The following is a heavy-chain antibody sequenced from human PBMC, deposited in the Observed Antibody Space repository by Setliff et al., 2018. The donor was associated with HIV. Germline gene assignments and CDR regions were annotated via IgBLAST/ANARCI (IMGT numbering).Heavy chain of an antibody. D-gene: IGHD3-22*01. CDR3: ARDGWAYYYHSSGYWASDAFDI. CDR2: ISSSSSYI. CDR1: GFTFSSYS. V-gene: IGHV3-21*01. J-gene: IGHJ3*02. Sequence: GGSLRLSCAASGFTFSSYSMNWVRQAPGKGLEWVSSISSSSSYIYYADSVKGRFTISRDNAKNSLYLQMNSLRAEDTAVYYCARDGWAYYYHSSGYWASDAFDIWGQGTMVTVSS.